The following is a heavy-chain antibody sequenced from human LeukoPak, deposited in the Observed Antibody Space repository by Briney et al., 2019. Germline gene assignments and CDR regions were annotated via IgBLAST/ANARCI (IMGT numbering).Heavy chain of an antibody. CDR1: GGSISSYY. CDR2: IYYSGST. V-gene: IGHV4-59*01. CDR3: ARDIAAAGTGDYYYGMDV. D-gene: IGHD6-13*01. Sequence: SETLSLTCTVSGGSISSYYWSWIRQPPGKGLEWIGYIYYSGSTNYNPSLKSRVTISVDTSKNQFSLKLSSVTAADTAVYYCARDIAAAGTGDYYYGMDVWGQGTTVTVSS. J-gene: IGHJ6*02.